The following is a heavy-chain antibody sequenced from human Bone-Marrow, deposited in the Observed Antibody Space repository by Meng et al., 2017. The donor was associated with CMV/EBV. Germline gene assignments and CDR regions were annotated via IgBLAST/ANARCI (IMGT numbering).Heavy chain of an antibody. Sequence: SLKISCAASGFTFSSYAMHWVRQAPGKGLEWVAVISYDGSNRYYADSVKGRFNISRDNTKNTLYLQMNSLRAENTAVYYCARNPGLLRFLEWLSIYGDYQFDYWGQGTLVTVSS. D-gene: IGHD3-3*01. CDR3: ARNPGLLRFLEWLSIYGDYQFDY. CDR2: ISYDGSNR. J-gene: IGHJ4*02. CDR1: GFTFSSYA. V-gene: IGHV3-30*04.